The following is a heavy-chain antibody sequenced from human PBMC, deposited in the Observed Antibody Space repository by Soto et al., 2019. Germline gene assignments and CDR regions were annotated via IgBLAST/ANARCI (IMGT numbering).Heavy chain of an antibody. CDR2: SYHSGSP. Sequence: QVQLQESGPGLVKPSGTLSLTCAVSSGSISSSNWWSWVRQPPGKGLEWIGESYHSGSPNYNPSLKSRVTISVDKSKNQFSLKLSSVTAADTAVYYCAGLAPAPGLEDDAFDIWGQGTMVTVSS. V-gene: IGHV4-4*02. J-gene: IGHJ3*02. D-gene: IGHD3-10*01. CDR3: AGLAPAPGLEDDAFDI. CDR1: SGSISSSNW.